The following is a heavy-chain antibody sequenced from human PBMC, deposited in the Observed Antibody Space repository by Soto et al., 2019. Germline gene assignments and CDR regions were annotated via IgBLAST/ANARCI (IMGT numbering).Heavy chain of an antibody. D-gene: IGHD3-10*01. Sequence: SVKVSCKASGGTFSSYAISWVRQAPGQGLEWMGGIIPIFGTANYAQKFQGRATITADESTSTAYMELSSLRSEDTAVYYCARVTMVRGVTPPYYYYGMDVWGQGTTVTVSS. J-gene: IGHJ6*02. V-gene: IGHV1-69*13. CDR3: ARVTMVRGVTPPYYYYGMDV. CDR1: GGTFSSYA. CDR2: IIPIFGTA.